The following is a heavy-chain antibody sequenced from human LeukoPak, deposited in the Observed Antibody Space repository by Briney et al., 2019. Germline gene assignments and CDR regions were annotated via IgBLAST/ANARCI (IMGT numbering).Heavy chain of an antibody. V-gene: IGHV1-2*02. CDR2: FNPNSGGT. J-gene: IGHJ4*02. CDR3: ARDSSDDYVDY. CDR1: GYTFTGYY. Sequence: ASVKVSCKASGYTFTGYYMHWVRQAPGQGLEWMGWFNPNSGGTNYAQKFQGRVTMTRDTSISTAYMELRRLRFDDTAVYYCARDSSDDYVDYWGQGTLVTVSS.